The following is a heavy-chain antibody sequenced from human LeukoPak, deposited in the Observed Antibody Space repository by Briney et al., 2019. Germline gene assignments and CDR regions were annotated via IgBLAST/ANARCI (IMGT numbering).Heavy chain of an antibody. CDR3: ARDDGAWFGETLYYYYGMDV. J-gene: IGHJ6*04. D-gene: IGHD3-10*01. V-gene: IGHV3-72*01. CDR2: TRNKANSYTT. CDR1: GFTFSDHY. Sequence: GGSLRLSCAASGFTFSDHYMDWVRQAPGKGLEWVGRTRNKANSYTTEYAASVKGRFTISRDDSKNSLYLQMNSLRAEDTAVYYCARDDGAWFGETLYYYYGMDVWGKGTTVTVSS.